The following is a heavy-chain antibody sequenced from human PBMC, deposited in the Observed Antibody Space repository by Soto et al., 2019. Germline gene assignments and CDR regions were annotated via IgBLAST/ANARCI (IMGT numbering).Heavy chain of an antibody. CDR1: GGSLTKYY. J-gene: IGHJ4*02. CDR3: ARDNNDFWSLYPLAFDY. Sequence: SETLSLTCTVSGGSLTKYYWSWIRQPAGKGLEWIGRVSTSGNVVSKASLRSRLTMSVDTSKNQFSLRLTSVTAADTAVYYCARDNNDFWSLYPLAFDYWGQGALVTVS. V-gene: IGHV4-4*07. CDR2: VSTSGNV. D-gene: IGHD3-3*01.